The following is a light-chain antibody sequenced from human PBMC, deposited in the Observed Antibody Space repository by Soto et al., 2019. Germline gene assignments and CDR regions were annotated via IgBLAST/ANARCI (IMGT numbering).Light chain of an antibody. J-gene: IGKJ1*01. V-gene: IGKV1-5*01. CDR3: QQVDSYPRT. CDR2: ASS. Sequence: DIQMTQSPSTLSRSVGDRVTITCGASQTISSWLAWYQQKSGKAPTVLIYASSTLQTGVPSRVSGSGSWTDCSLTSSSLHPEDVATYYCQQVDSYPRTFGQGTKVDIK. CDR1: QTISSW.